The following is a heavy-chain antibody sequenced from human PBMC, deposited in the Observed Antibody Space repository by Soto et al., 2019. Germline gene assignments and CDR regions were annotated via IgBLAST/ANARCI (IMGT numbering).Heavy chain of an antibody. J-gene: IGHJ4*02. CDR3: ARDDSGWYNY. D-gene: IGHD6-19*01. CDR2: IIPIFGTA. CDR1: GCTFSSYS. Sequence: SVKVPCKASGCTFSSYSIGWVRQAPGKGLEWMGGIIPIFGTANYAQKFQGRVTIAADENTRTAYMELSSLRSEDTAVYYCARDDSGWYNYWGQGTLVTVSS. V-gene: IGHV1-69*13.